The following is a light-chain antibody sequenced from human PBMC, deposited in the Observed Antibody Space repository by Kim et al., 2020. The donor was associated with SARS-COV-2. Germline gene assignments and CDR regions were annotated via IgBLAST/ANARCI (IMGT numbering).Light chain of an antibody. CDR3: QQRTNWPPFT. J-gene: IGKJ2*01. V-gene: IGKV3-11*01. Sequence: LSPGETATLSCRASQGVSNFLAWYQQKPGQAPRLLIYDASNRAPGIPARFSGSGSGTDFTLTISSLEPEDFAVYYCQQRTNWPPFTFGQGTKLEI. CDR2: DAS. CDR1: QGVSNF.